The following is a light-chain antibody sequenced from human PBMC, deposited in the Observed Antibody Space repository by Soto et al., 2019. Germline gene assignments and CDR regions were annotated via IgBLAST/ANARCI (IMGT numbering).Light chain of an antibody. Sequence: EIVLTQSPGTLSLSIGERTTLSCRASQSVSRTSLSWYQQKPGQAPRLLISGASNRATGIPARFSGTGSGTDFTLTISSLEPEDFAVYYCQQRTNWSYTFGQGTKVDIK. CDR2: GAS. J-gene: IGKJ2*01. CDR3: QQRTNWSYT. V-gene: IGKV3D-20*02. CDR1: QSVSRTS.